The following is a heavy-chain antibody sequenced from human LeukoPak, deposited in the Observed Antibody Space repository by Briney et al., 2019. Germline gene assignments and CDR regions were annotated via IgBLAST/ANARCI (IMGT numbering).Heavy chain of an antibody. D-gene: IGHD2-21*01. CDR2: INHSGST. V-gene: IGHV4-34*01. CDR1: GGSFSGYY. J-gene: IGHJ4*02. Sequence: SETLSLTCAVYGGSFSGYYWSWIRQPPGKGLEWIGEINHSGSTNYNPSLKSRVTMSIDRSQFSLRLTSVTAADTAIYYCARGTSCGSKCFFDYWGQGILVTVSS. CDR3: ARGTSCGSKCFFDY.